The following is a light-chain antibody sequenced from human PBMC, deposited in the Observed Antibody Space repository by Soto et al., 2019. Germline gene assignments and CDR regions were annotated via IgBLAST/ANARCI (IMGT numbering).Light chain of an antibody. CDR2: LAS. CDR3: RQYLSTPRT. Sequence: DLVMPQSPDSLAVSLGETATIECKSKRSVLNTQNHKKYLAWYQQKAGPPPKLLISLASNREPGVPDRFSARGSGTEVTLTSISRQAEAVAIYYGRQYLSTPRTFRGWTRVKI. V-gene: IGKV4-1*01. CDR1: RSVLNTQNHKKY. J-gene: IGKJ4*01.